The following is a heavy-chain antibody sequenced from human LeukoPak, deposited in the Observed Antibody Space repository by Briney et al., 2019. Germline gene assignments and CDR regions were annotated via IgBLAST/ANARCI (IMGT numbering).Heavy chain of an antibody. D-gene: IGHD2-2*01. CDR2: INPNSGGT. Sequence: ASVKVSCKASGYTFTGYYMHWVRQAPGQGLEWMGWINPNSGGTNYAQKFQGRVTMARDTSISTAYMELSRLRSDDTAVYYCARASGRYCSSTSCPSDYWGQGTLVTVSS. J-gene: IGHJ4*02. V-gene: IGHV1-2*02. CDR1: GYTFTGYY. CDR3: ARASGRYCSSTSCPSDY.